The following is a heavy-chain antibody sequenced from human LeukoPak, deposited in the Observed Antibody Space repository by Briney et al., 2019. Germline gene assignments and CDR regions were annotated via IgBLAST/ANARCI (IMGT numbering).Heavy chain of an antibody. CDR1: GFTFSGSE. V-gene: IGHV3-48*03. D-gene: IGHD3-10*01. J-gene: IGHJ6*02. Sequence: PGGSLRLSCIGSGFTFSGSELNWVRQAPATGLEWLSFVNSRNTIYYLDSVKGRFTISRDNAKNSLYLQMNSPRVEDTAVYYCVSGAAMDVWGQGTTVTVSS. CDR3: VSGAAMDV. CDR2: VNSRNTI.